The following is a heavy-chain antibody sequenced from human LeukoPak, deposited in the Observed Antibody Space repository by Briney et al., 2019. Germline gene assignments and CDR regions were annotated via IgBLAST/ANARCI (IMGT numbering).Heavy chain of an antibody. Sequence: TGGSLRLSCAASGFTFDDYGMSWVRQAPGKGLEWVSGINWNGGSTGYADSVKGRFTISGDNAKNSLYLQMNSLGAEDTALYYCARAQIIETTYYFDYWGQGTLVTVSS. V-gene: IGHV3-20*04. J-gene: IGHJ4*02. CDR2: INWNGGST. D-gene: IGHD2/OR15-2a*01. CDR3: ARAQIIETTYYFDY. CDR1: GFTFDDYG.